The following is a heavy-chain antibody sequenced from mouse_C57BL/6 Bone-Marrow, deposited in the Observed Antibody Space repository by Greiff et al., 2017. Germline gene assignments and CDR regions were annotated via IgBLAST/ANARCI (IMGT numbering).Heavy chain of an antibody. CDR3: ARRDYGSFLYYYARDY. CDR2: ISSGSSTI. Sequence: EVQVVESGGGLVKPGGSLKLSCAASGFTFSDYGMHWVRQAPEKGLEWVAYISSGSSTIYYADTVKGRFTISRDNAKNTLFLQMTRLRSEDTAMYYCARRDYGSFLYYYARDYWGQGTSVTVSS. V-gene: IGHV5-17*01. J-gene: IGHJ4*01. D-gene: IGHD1-1*01. CDR1: GFTFSDYG.